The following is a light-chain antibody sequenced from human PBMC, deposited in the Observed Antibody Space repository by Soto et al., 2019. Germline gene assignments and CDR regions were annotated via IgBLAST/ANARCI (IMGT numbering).Light chain of an antibody. J-gene: IGLJ1*01. Sequence: SVLTQPASVSGSPGQSITISCTGTISDVGSHNLVSWYQQHPDKAPKLIIYEVNERPSGVSSRFPGSKSGNTASLTVSGLQPDDEADYHCCSFAGSNPFPYVFGTGTKVTVL. CDR3: CSFAGSNPFPYV. CDR1: ISDVGSHNL. CDR2: EVN. V-gene: IGLV2-23*02.